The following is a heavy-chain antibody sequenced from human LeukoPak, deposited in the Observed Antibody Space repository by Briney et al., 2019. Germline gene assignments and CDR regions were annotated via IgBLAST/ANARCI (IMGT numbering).Heavy chain of an antibody. Sequence: SETLSLTCTVSGASIGLYYWSWIRQPAGKGLEWTGRIYTSGTSNYSPSLKSRVTMSLDLSKNQLSLKLNSVTAADTAVYYCARNRAVPHYYYGMDVWGQGTTVTVSS. J-gene: IGHJ6*02. D-gene: IGHD1/OR15-1a*01. V-gene: IGHV4-4*07. CDR3: ARNRAVPHYYYGMDV. CDR1: GASIGLYY. CDR2: IYTSGTS.